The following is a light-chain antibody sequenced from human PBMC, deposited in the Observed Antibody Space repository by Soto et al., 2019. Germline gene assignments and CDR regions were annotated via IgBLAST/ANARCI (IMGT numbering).Light chain of an antibody. CDR2: DAS. V-gene: IGKV3-15*01. CDR3: QQSYTTPVYS. Sequence: EIVMTQSPATLSVSPGERATLSCRASQSVSSKLAWYQQKPGQAPRLLIYDASTRATGIPARFSGSGSGTEFTLTISSLQSEDFATYFCQQSYTTPVYSFGQGTKLEIK. CDR1: QSVSSK. J-gene: IGKJ2*01.